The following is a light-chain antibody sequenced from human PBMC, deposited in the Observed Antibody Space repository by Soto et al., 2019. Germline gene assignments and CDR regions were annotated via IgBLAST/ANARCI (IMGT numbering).Light chain of an antibody. CDR1: SSDVGGYSS. Sequence: QSALTQPASVSGSPGQSITISCSGSSSDVGGYSSVSWYQHRPGTAPKLVIYDVRNRPSGVSDRFSGSQSANTASLTISGLRAEDEADYYCCSYTTSTTYVFGTGTKLTVL. CDR3: CSYTTSTTYV. CDR2: DVR. V-gene: IGLV2-14*01. J-gene: IGLJ1*01.